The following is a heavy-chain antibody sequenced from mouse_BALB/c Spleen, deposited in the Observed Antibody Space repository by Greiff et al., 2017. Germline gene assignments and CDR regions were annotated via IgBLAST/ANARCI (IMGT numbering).Heavy chain of an antibody. J-gene: IGHJ4*01. CDR3: TREEYDYGGGMDY. D-gene: IGHD2-4*01. Sequence: LQQPGSELVRPGASVKLSCKASGYTFTSYWMHWVKQRHGQGLEWIGNIYPGSGSTNYDEKFKSKGTLTVDTSSSTAYMHLSSLTSEDSAVYYCTREEYDYGGGMDYWGQGTSVTVSS. V-gene: IGHV1S22*01. CDR2: IYPGSGST. CDR1: GYTFTSYW.